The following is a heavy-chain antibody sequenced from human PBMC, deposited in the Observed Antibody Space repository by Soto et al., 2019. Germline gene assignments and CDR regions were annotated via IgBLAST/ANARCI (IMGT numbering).Heavy chain of an antibody. CDR2: ISSSSSYI. CDR1: GFTFSSYS. CDR3: ARDPQRNMITFGGVIPIIGRGPSDGMDV. V-gene: IGHV3-21*01. J-gene: IGHJ6*02. D-gene: IGHD3-16*02. Sequence: PGGSLRLSCAASGFTFSSYSMNWVRQAPGKGLEWVSSISSSSSYIYYADSVKGQFTISRDNAKNSLYLQMNSLRAEDTAVYYCARDPQRNMITFGGVIPIIGRGPSDGMDVWGQGTTVTVSS.